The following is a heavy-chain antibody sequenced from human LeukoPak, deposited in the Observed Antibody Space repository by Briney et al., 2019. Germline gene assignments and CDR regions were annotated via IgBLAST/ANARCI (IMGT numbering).Heavy chain of an antibody. D-gene: IGHD2-2*01. J-gene: IGHJ4*02. V-gene: IGHV3-21*01. CDR2: ISSSSSYI. CDR3: ARDKVAAAPGDY. Sequence: PGGSLRLSCAASGFTFSSYTMSWVRQAPGKGLEWVSSISSSSSYISYADSMRGRFTISRDNAKNSLYLQMNSLRAEDTAVYYCARDKVAAAPGDYWGQGTLVTVSS. CDR1: GFTFSSYT.